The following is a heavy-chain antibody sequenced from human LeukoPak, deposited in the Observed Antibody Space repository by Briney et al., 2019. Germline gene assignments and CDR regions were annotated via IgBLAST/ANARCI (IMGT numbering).Heavy chain of an antibody. CDR1: GDSVSSNSGA. V-gene: IGHV6-1*01. Sequence: SQTLSLTCAISGDSVSSNSGAWNWIRQSPSRGLEWLGRTYYRSKWYNDYATSVKSRLTINADTSKNQFSLHLNSVTPEDTAVYYCARGVCGTTASFDSWGQGTLVTVSS. D-gene: IGHD1-1*01. CDR3: ARGVCGTTASFDS. CDR2: TYYRSKWYN. J-gene: IGHJ4*02.